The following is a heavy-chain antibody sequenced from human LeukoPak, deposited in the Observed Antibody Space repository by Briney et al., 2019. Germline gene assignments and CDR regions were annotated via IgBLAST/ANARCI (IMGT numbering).Heavy chain of an antibody. CDR2: MNPNSGNT. D-gene: IGHD2-15*01. V-gene: IGHV1-8*01. J-gene: IGHJ3*02. CDR1: GYTLTSYD. CDR3: ARWGGCSGGSCYFDSSHDAFDI. Sequence: GASVKVSCKASGYTLTSYDINWVRQATGQGLERMGWMNPNSGNTGYAQKFQGRVTMTRNTSISTAYMELSSLRSEDTAVYYCARWGGCSGGSCYFDSSHDAFDIWGQGTMVTVSS.